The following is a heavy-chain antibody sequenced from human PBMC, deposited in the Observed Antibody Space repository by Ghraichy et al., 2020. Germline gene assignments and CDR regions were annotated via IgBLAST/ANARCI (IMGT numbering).Heavy chain of an antibody. V-gene: IGHV3-21*01. D-gene: IGHD3-22*01. J-gene: IGHJ4*02. Sequence: GGSLRLSCAVSGFNISSFTLNWVRQAPGKGLEWISSITSRSSHVYHIDSVRGRFTISRDNAKNSLYLQMNNLRAEDTAVYYCATWELRVTYDSGHSGYDALNYWGQGTVVTVSS. CDR2: ITSRSSHV. CDR1: GFNISSFT. CDR3: ATWELRVTYDSGHSGYDALNY.